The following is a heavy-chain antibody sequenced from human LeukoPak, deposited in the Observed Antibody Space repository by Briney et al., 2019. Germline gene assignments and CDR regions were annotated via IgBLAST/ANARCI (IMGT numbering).Heavy chain of an antibody. J-gene: IGHJ5*02. CDR1: GFTLDDYA. V-gene: IGHV3-43*02. CDR3: AKGVRSGTYYNCFDP. D-gene: IGHD1-26*01. Sequence: RGSLRLSCVASGFTLDDYALHWVRQAPGKGLEWISLISGDGDNTYYANSVKGRFTISRDKSKNSLRAEDTALYYCAKGVRSGTYYNCFDPWGQGTLVTVSS. CDR2: ISGDGDNT.